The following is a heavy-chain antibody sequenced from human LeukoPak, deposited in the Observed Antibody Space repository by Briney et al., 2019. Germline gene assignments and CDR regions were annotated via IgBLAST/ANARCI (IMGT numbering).Heavy chain of an antibody. CDR3: TRRSTI. CDR1: GITLSDFW. J-gene: IGHJ4*02. CDR2: IKAKIHGETI. D-gene: IGHD5-24*01. V-gene: IGHV3-15*01. Sequence: PGGSLRLSCAASGITLSDFWFSWVRQAPGKGLEWVARIKAKIHGETIDYAAPVRGRFIISRDDSRNTVYLQMNSLKFEDTAMYYCTRRSTIWGRGTRVTGSS.